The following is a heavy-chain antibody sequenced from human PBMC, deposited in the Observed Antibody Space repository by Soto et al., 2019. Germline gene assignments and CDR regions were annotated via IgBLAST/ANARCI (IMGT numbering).Heavy chain of an antibody. V-gene: IGHV4-38-2*02. D-gene: IGHD2-2*01. CDR2: IYHSGST. CDR3: ARDPTHIVVVPAASHPDY. Sequence: SETLSLNCAVSGYSISSGYYWGWIRQPPGKGLEWIGSIYHSGSTYYNPSLKSRVTISVDTSKNQFSLKLGSVTAADTAVYYCARDPTHIVVVPAASHPDYWGQGTLVTVSS. CDR1: GYSISSGYY. J-gene: IGHJ4*02.